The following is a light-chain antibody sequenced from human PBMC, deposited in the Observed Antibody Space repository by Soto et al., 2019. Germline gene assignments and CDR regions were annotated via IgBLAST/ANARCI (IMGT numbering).Light chain of an antibody. CDR3: SSYTSSSTLV. Sequence: QPVLTQPASVSGSPGQSITISCTGTSSDVGGYHYVSWYQQHPGKAPKLMIYEISNRPSGVSNRFSGSKSGNTASLTISGLQAEDEADYYCSSYTSSSTLVFGGGTKLTVL. CDR2: EIS. CDR1: SSDVGGYHY. V-gene: IGLV2-14*01. J-gene: IGLJ2*01.